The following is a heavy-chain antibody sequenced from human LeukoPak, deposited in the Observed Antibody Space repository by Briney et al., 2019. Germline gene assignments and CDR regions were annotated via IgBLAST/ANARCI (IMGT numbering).Heavy chain of an antibody. V-gene: IGHV3-21*01. CDR1: GFTFSSYE. Sequence: GGSLRLSCAASGFTFSSYEMNCVRQAPGKGLEGVSSMSSRRSYIYYADSVKCLFTISGDNDKTSLYMKTKSLRAEDTAVYYCARDRGRLGELSLYRGDAFDIWGQGKTVTVSS. CDR3: ARDRGRLGELSLYRGDAFDI. D-gene: IGHD3-16*02. J-gene: IGHJ3*02. CDR2: MSSRRSYI.